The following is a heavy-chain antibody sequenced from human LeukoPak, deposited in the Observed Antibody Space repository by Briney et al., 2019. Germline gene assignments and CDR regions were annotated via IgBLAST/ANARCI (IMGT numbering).Heavy chain of an antibody. Sequence: PGGSLRLSCAASGFTFSSYAMSWVRQAPGKGLEWVSAISGSGGSTYYADSVKGRFAISRDNSKNTLYLQMNSLRAEDTAVYFCARDPYGDYIGTFDMWGRGTMASVSS. J-gene: IGHJ3*02. V-gene: IGHV3-23*01. CDR2: ISGSGGST. D-gene: IGHD4-17*01. CDR3: ARDPYGDYIGTFDM. CDR1: GFTFSSYA.